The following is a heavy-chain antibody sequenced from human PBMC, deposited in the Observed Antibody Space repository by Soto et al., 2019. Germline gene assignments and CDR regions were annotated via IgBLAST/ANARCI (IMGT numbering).Heavy chain of an antibody. CDR1: GYTFTSYG. CDR3: ARDRRYNWNYGWFDP. D-gene: IGHD1-7*01. J-gene: IGHJ5*02. V-gene: IGHV1-18*01. CDR2: ISPYNGNT. Sequence: QVQPVQSGAKVKKPGASVKVSCKASGYTFTSYGISWVRQAPGQGLEWMGWISPYNGNTNYAQNLQGRVTMTTDTSTSTAYMELRSLRSDDTAVYYCARDRRYNWNYGWFDPWGQGTLVTVSS.